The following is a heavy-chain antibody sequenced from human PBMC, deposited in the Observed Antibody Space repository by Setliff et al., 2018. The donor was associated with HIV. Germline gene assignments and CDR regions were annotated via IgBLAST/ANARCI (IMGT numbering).Heavy chain of an antibody. V-gene: IGHV4-61*02. D-gene: IGHD2-21*02. CDR3: ARLHDCGGDCYFDY. CDR1: GGSISSGGYY. Sequence: SETLSLTCTVSGGSISSGGYYWSWIRQPAGKGLEWIGRIYTSGSTNYNPSLKSRVTISVDTSISTAYLHWSSLKASDTAIYYCARLHDCGGDCYFDYWGQGTMVTVSS. CDR2: IYTSGST. J-gene: IGHJ4*02.